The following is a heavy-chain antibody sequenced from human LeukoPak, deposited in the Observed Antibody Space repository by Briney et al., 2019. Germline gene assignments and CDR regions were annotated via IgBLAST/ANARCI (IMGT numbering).Heavy chain of an antibody. CDR2: TYYRSKWYD. CDR3: ARGDSSTWYFLGAFDI. D-gene: IGHD6-13*01. V-gene: IGHV6-1*01. CDR1: GDSVSSNSAT. J-gene: IGHJ3*02. Sequence: SQTLSLTCAISGDSVSSNSATWNWIRQSPSRGLESLGRTYYRSKWYDDYALSMKSRITINPDTSKNQFSLQLSSVTPEDTAVYYCARGDSSTWYFLGAFDIWGQGTMVTVSS.